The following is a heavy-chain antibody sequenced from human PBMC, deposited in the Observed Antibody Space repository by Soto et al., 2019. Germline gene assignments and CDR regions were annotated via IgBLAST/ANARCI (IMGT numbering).Heavy chain of an antibody. D-gene: IGHD2-2*01. CDR2: IIPILGIA. Sequence: ASVKVSCKASGGTFSSYTISWVRQAPGQGLEWMGRIIPILGIANYAQKFQGRVTITADKSTSTAYMELSSLRSEDTAVDYCARGGEDIVVVPAAMAYYYYYMDVWGKGTTVTVSS. CDR1: GGTFSSYT. CDR3: ARGGEDIVVVPAAMAYYYYYMDV. J-gene: IGHJ6*03. V-gene: IGHV1-69*02.